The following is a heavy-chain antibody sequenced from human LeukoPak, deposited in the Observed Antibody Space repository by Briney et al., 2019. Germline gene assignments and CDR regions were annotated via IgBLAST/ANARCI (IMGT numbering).Heavy chain of an antibody. V-gene: IGHV4-59*08. CDR1: GGSISSYY. J-gene: IGHJ4*02. Sequence: SETLSLTCTVSGGSISSYYWSWIRQPPGKGLEWFGYLYYSGSTNYNPSLKSRVTISVDTSKNQFSLKLSSVTAAHTAVYYCARGSSWYFRYFDYWGQGTLVTVSS. CDR2: LYYSGST. CDR3: ARGSSWYFRYFDY. D-gene: IGHD6-13*01.